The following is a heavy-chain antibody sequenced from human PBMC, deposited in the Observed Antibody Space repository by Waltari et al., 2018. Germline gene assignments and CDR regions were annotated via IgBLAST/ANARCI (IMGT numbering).Heavy chain of an antibody. D-gene: IGHD3-10*01. CDR2: IYYSGST. V-gene: IGHV4-59*11. J-gene: IGHJ3*02. Sequence: QVQLQESGPGLVKPSETLSLTCTVTGGSISSHYWRWIRQPPGKGLEWIGYIYYSGSTNYNPSLKSRVTISVDTSKNQFSLKLSSVTAADTAVYYCAREGWFGERIVAFDIWGQGTMVTVSS. CDR3: AREGWFGERIVAFDI. CDR1: GGSISSHY.